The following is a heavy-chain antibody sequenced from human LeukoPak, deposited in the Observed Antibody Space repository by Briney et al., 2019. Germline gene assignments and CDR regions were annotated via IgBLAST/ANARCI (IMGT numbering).Heavy chain of an antibody. J-gene: IGHJ6*03. CDR2: INPNSGGT. Sequence: ASVKVSCKASGYTFTGYYMHWVRQAPGQGLEWMGWINPNSGGTNYAQKFQGRVTMTRDTSISTAYMELSSLRSEDTAVYYCARVGDYYYYYMDVWGKGTTVTVSS. CDR3: ARVGDYYYYYMDV. D-gene: IGHD4-17*01. CDR1: GYTFTGYY. V-gene: IGHV1-2*02.